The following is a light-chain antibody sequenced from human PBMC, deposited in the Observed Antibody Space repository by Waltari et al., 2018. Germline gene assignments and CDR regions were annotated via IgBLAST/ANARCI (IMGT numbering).Light chain of an antibody. Sequence: DIQVTQSASTLSASGGDRVIFSWRASQGISKWVVWAQQKPGKAPKLLIYKASTLESVVPSRFSGSGSGTEFTLTISSLQPEDFATYYCQQYNSYSLLSFGGGTKVEIK. CDR2: KAS. CDR3: QQYNSYSLLS. CDR1: QGISKW. V-gene: IGKV1-5*03. J-gene: IGKJ4*01.